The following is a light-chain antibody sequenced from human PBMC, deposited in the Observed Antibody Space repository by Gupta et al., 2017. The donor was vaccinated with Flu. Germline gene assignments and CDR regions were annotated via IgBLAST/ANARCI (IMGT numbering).Light chain of an antibody. CDR3: SSYTNSNTFV. V-gene: IGLV2-14*04. Sequence: ITISCTGTSSDIGVYNYVSWDQQHPGKAPKLLIYDVRNRPAGLSNRFSGSKSGNTASLTISGRQAEDEADYYGSSYTNSNTFVFGTGTKVTVL. J-gene: IGLJ1*01. CDR2: DVR. CDR1: SSDIGVYNY.